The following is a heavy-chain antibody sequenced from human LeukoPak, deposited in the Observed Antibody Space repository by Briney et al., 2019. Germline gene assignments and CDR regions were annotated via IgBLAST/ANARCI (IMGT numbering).Heavy chain of an antibody. D-gene: IGHD5-12*01. Sequence: QTGGSLRLSCAASGFTFTRYGMHWVRQAPGKGLEWVSVISYDGSNRYYADSVKGRFTISKDISKTTVYLQMNSLRAEDAAVYYCAKDHLPADIVAMGYWGQGTLVTVAS. J-gene: IGHJ4*02. CDR3: AKDHLPADIVAMGY. CDR1: GFTFTRYG. CDR2: ISYDGSNR. V-gene: IGHV3-30*18.